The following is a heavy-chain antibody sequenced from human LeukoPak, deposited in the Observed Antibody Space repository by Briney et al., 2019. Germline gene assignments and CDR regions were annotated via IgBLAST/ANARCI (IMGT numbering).Heavy chain of an antibody. J-gene: IGHJ4*02. D-gene: IGHD3-22*01. CDR3: AKVSDRDSSGYYWGFEY. V-gene: IGHV4-59*08. CDR2: IYYSGST. CDR1: GGSISGYY. Sequence: PSETLSLTCTVSGGSISGYYWCWIRQPPGKGLECIGYIYYSGSTNYNPSLKSRVTISVDTSRNQFSLKLTSVTAADTAVYYCAKVSDRDSSGYYWGFEYWGQGTLVTVSS.